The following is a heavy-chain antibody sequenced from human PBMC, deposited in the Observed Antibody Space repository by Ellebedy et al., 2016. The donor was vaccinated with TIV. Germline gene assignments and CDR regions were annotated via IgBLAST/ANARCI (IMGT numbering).Heavy chain of an antibody. J-gene: IGHJ4*02. CDR2: IHKAGSER. Sequence: PGGSLRLSCAVYDGSFSDYYWCWVRQAPGKGLEWVATIHKAGSERYYVDSVKGRFTVSRDNTRDMLFLEMSSLKADDTGIYYCVRGGARSSWYWRLWGQGTLVTVSA. CDR1: DGSFSDYY. CDR3: VRGGARSSWYWRL. D-gene: IGHD6-13*01. V-gene: IGHV3-7*03.